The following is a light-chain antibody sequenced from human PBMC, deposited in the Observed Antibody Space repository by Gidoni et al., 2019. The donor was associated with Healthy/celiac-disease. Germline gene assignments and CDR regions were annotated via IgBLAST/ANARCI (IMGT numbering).Light chain of an antibody. V-gene: IGKV2-28*01. J-gene: IGKJ3*01. CDR1: QSLLHSNGYNY. Sequence: DIVMTQFPLSLPVTPGEPASITCRSSQSLLHSNGYNYLDWYLQKPGQSPQLLIYLGSTRASGVPDRFSGSGSGTDFTLKISRVEAEDVGVYYCMQALQTPPFTFGPGTKVDIK. CDR3: MQALQTPPFT. CDR2: LGS.